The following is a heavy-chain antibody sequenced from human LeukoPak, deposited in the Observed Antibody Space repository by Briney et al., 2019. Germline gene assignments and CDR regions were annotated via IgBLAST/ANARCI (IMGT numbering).Heavy chain of an antibody. D-gene: IGHD3-16*01. Sequence: GGSLRLSCAASGLTFSDYDMGWVRQAPGKGPEWVANIKQDGSEKYYVDSVKGRFTISRDNAKNSLYLQMNSLRGEDTAVYYCARVRKGYDYVWGSRDYYLDYWGQGTLVTVSS. CDR2: IKQDGSEK. J-gene: IGHJ4*02. CDR1: GLTFSDYD. CDR3: ARVRKGYDYVWGSRDYYLDY. V-gene: IGHV3-7*01.